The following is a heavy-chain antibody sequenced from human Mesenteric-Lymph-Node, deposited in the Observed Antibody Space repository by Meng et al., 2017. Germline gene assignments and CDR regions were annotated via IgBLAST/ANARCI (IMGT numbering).Heavy chain of an antibody. D-gene: IGHD4-11*01. J-gene: IGHJ4*02. V-gene: IGHV3-30*04. CDR2: ISYDGSNK. Sequence: LSLTCAASGFTFSSYAMHWVRQAPGKGLEWVAVISYDGSNKYYADSVKGRFTISRDNSKNTLYLQMNSLRAEDTAIYYCARETGYSNYDYWGQGTLVTVSS. CDR3: ARETGYSNYDY. CDR1: GFTFSSYA.